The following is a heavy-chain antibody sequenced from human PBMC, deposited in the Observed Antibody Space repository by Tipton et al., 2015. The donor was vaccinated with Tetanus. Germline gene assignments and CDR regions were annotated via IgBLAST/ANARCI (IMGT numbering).Heavy chain of an antibody. V-gene: IGHV1-18*01. CDR3: AREDYDSSGYYNWFDP. D-gene: IGHD3-22*01. Sequence: QLVQSGAEVKKPGESLKISCKGSGYSFTSYGISWVRQAPGQGLEWMGWISAYNGNTNYAQKLQGRVTMTTDTSTSTAYMELRSLRSDDTAVYYCAREDYDSSGYYNWFDPWGQGTLVTVSS. CDR2: ISAYNGNT. CDR1: GYSFTSYG. J-gene: IGHJ5*02.